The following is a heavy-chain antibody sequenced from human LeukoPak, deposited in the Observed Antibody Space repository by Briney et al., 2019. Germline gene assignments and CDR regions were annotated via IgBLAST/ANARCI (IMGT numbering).Heavy chain of an antibody. D-gene: IGHD3-3*01. CDR1: GYTFTGYY. J-gene: IGHJ5*02. Sequence: ASVKVSCKASGYTFTGYYMHWVRQAPGQGLEWMGWINPNSGGTNYAQKFQGRVTMTRDTSIGTAYMELSRLRSDDTAVYYCARDPYYDFWSGSQLLNFWFDPWGQGTLVTVSS. V-gene: IGHV1-2*02. CDR3: ARDPYYDFWSGSQLLNFWFDP. CDR2: INPNSGGT.